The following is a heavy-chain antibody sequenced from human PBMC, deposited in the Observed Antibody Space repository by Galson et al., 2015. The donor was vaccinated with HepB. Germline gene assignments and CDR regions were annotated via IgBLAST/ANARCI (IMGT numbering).Heavy chain of an antibody. D-gene: IGHD5-18*01. CDR1: GFTFSDYY. CDR3: ASRIQLWSDNWFDP. J-gene: IGHJ5*02. Sequence: SLRLSCAASGFTFSDYYMSWIRQAPGKGLEWVSYISSSGSTIYYADSVKGRFTISRDNAKNSLYLQMNSLRAEDTAVYYCASRIQLWSDNWFDPWGQGTLVTVSS. CDR2: ISSSGSTI. V-gene: IGHV3-11*01.